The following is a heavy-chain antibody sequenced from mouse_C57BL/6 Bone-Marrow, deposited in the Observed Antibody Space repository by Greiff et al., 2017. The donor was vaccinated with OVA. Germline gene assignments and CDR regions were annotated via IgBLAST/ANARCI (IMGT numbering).Heavy chain of an antibody. CDR2: IRNKANGYTT. J-gene: IGHJ4*01. Sequence: EVKLVESGGGLVQPGGSLSLSCAASGFTFTDYYMSWVRQPPGKALEWLGFIRNKANGYTTEYSASVKGRFTISRDNSQSILYLQMNALRAEDSATYYCARYRIYYGNLYAMDYWGQGTSVTVSS. CDR1: GFTFTDYY. CDR3: ARYRIYYGNLYAMDY. V-gene: IGHV7-3*01. D-gene: IGHD2-1*01.